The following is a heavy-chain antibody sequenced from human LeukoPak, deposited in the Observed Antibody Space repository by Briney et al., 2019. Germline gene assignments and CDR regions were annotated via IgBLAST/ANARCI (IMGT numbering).Heavy chain of an antibody. Sequence: ASVKVSCTTSGGTFSNYAISWVRQAPGQGLEWVGGIIPILGTSNSAEKFQGRLTVTTDEFTGTAYMELSTLRSEDTAVYYCATDLADATYGFDIWGQGTMVTVSS. J-gene: IGHJ3*02. D-gene: IGHD6-13*01. CDR2: IIPILGTS. CDR3: ATDLADATYGFDI. V-gene: IGHV1-69*05. CDR1: GGTFSNYA.